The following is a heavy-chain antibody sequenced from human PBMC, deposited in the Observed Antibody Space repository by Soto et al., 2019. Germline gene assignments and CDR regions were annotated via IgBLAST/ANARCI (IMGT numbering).Heavy chain of an antibody. V-gene: IGHV3-21*01. J-gene: IGHJ4*02. CDR2: ISSSSSYI. CDR3: ARWRAVAGTIPDY. CDR1: GFTFSSYS. Sequence: EVQLVESGGGLVKPGGSLRLSCAASGFTFSSYSMNWVRQAPGKGLEWVSSISSSSSYIYYADSVKGRFTIARDNAKNSLYLQMNSLRAEDTAVYYCARWRAVAGTIPDYWGQRTLVTVSS. D-gene: IGHD6-19*01.